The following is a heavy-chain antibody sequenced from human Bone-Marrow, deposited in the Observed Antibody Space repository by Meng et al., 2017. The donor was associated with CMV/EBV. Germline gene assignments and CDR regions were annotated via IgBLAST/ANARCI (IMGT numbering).Heavy chain of an antibody. D-gene: IGHD3-3*01. CDR2: VHYSENT. J-gene: IGHJ4*02. V-gene: IGHV4-39*01. CDR3: AILYDFWSGYYRRSDY. Sequence: SETLSLTCIVSGGPIVSGGYYWGWVRQSPGKGLEWIGSVHYSENTYYKSSLKGRISISVDTSKNQFSLKLSSVTAADTAVYYCAILYDFWSGYYRRSDYWGQGTLVTVSS. CDR1: GGPIVSGGYY.